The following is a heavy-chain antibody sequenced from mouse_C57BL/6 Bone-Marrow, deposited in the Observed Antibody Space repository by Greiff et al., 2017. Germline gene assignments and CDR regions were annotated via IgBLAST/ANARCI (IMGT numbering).Heavy chain of an antibody. V-gene: IGHV1-15*01. CDR1: GYTFTDYE. CDR2: IDPETGGT. CDR3: TKSIYYDYDAWFAY. Sequence: QVQLQQSGAELVRPGASVTLSCKASGYTFTDYEMHWVKQTPVHGLEWIGAIDPETGGTAYNQKFKGKAILTADKSSSTAYMELRSLSSEDSAVXYSTKSIYYDYDAWFAYWGQGTLVTVSA. D-gene: IGHD2-4*01. J-gene: IGHJ3*01.